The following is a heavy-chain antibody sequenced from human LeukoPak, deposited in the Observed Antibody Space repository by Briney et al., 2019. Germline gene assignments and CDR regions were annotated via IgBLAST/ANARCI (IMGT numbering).Heavy chain of an antibody. CDR1: GFTFSSSG. CDR3: AKGGQDGDYHY. Sequence: GGSLRLSCAASGFTFSSSGMHWVRQAPGNGLECVAVISYDGINKYYADSVKGRFTISRDNSKNTLYLQMSSLRAEDTAVYYCAKGGQDGDYHYWGQGTLVTVSS. CDR2: ISYDGINK. J-gene: IGHJ4*02. V-gene: IGHV3-30*18. D-gene: IGHD4-17*01.